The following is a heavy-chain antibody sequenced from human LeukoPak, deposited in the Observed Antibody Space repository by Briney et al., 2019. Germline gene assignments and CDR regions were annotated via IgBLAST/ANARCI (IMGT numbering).Heavy chain of an antibody. Sequence: ASVKASCKTSGYDFTNYGIQWVRQAPGQGLEWMGWISGFNGNTNNAQKLQGRVTMTKDTSTSTAYLELRSLTYDDTAVYYCARGGAAGFDYWGQGTLVTVSS. CDR3: ARGGAAGFDY. CDR2: ISGFNGNT. V-gene: IGHV1-18*01. J-gene: IGHJ4*02. D-gene: IGHD3-16*01. CDR1: GYDFTNYG.